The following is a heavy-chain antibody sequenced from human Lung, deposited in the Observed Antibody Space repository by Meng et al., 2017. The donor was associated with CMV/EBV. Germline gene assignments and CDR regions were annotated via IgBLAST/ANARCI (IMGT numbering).Heavy chain of an antibody. J-gene: IGHJ5*02. CDR1: YAFSGYY. CDR2: INANSGGT. V-gene: IGHV1-2*02. D-gene: IGHD2-15*01. Sequence: YAFSGYYRHWGRQAPGQGVEWMGWINANSGGTNYAQKFQGRVTVTRDTSISTAYMELSRLRSDDTAVYYCARAGDCSGGRCSGWFDPWGQGTLVTVSS. CDR3: ARAGDCSGGRCSGWFDP.